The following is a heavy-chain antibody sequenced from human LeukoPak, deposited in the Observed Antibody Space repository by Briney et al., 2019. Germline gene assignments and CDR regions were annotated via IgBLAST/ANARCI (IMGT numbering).Heavy chain of an antibody. V-gene: IGHV3-23*01. CDR2: IVGGAGGT. Sequence: GGSLRLSCAASGFTFSSHGMSWVRQAPGKGLEWVSGIVGGAGGTYYADSVKGRFTISRDNSKNTLYLQMNSLRAEDTAVYYCARGYSSGWYYFDYWGQGTLVTVSS. CDR1: GFTFSSHG. J-gene: IGHJ4*02. CDR3: ARGYSSGWYYFDY. D-gene: IGHD6-19*01.